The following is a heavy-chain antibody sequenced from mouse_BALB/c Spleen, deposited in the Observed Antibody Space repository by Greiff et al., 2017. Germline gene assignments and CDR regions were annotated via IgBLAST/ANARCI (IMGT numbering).Heavy chain of an antibody. V-gene: IGHV1-77*01. Sequence: VQLQQSGPELVKPGASVKMSCKASGYTFTDYVISWVKQRTGQGLEWIGEIYPGSGSTYYNEKFKGKATLTADKSSNTAYMQLSSLTSEDSAVYFCARRDYRAMDYWGQGTSVTVSS. J-gene: IGHJ4*01. CDR2: IYPGSGST. CDR3: ARRDYRAMDY. D-gene: IGHD1-1*02. CDR1: GYTFTDYV.